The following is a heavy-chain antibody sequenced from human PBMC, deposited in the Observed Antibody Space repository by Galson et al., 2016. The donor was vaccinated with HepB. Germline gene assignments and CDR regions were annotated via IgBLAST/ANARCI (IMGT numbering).Heavy chain of an antibody. CDR2: ISGSGSST. J-gene: IGHJ4*02. CDR3: ASNDGGVDY. CDR1: GFTFSSYA. V-gene: IGHV3-23*01. Sequence: SLRLSCAASGFTFSSYAMSWVRQAPGKGLEWVSAISGSGSSTYYADSLKGRFTISRDNSKNTLYLQMNSLRAEDTAVYYCASNDGGVDYWSQGTLVTVSS. D-gene: IGHD4-23*01.